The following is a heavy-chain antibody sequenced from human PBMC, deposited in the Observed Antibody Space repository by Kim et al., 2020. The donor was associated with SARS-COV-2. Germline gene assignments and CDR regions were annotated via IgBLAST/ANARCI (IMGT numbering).Heavy chain of an antibody. CDR1: GGSFSGYY. D-gene: IGHD3-22*01. CDR2: INHSGST. J-gene: IGHJ4*02. V-gene: IGHV4-34*01. CDR3: ARGEIEDDSSGYYFLGVYYFDY. Sequence: SETLSLTCAVYGGSFSGYYWSWIRQPPGKGLEWIGEINHSGSTNYNPSLKSRVTISVDTSKNQFSLKLSSVTAADTAVYYCARGEIEDDSSGYYFLGVYYFDYWGQGTLVTVSS.